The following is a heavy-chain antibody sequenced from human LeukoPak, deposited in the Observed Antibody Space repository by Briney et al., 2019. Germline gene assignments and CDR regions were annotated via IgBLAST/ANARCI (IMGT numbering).Heavy chain of an antibody. CDR3: ARGVPYSSSWFDY. D-gene: IGHD6-13*01. Sequence: ASVKVSFKASGYTFTGYYMHWVRQAPGQGLEWMGWINPNSGGTNYAQKFQGRVTMTRDTSISTAYMELSRLRSDDTAVYYCARGVPYSSSWFDYWGQGTLVTVSS. J-gene: IGHJ4*02. V-gene: IGHV1-2*02. CDR2: INPNSGGT. CDR1: GYTFTGYY.